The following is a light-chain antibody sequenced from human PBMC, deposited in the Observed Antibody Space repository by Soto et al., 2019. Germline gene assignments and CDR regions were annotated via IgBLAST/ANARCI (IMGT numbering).Light chain of an antibody. CDR2: GAS. CDR3: QQYNNWPLFT. J-gene: IGKJ3*01. Sequence: EIVMTQSPATLSVSPGERATLSCRASQSVSSNLACYQQKPCQAPRLLIYGASTRATGIPARFSGCGSGTEFTLTISSLQSQDFAVYYCQQYNNWPLFTFGPGTKVDIK. V-gene: IGKV3-15*01. CDR1: QSVSSN.